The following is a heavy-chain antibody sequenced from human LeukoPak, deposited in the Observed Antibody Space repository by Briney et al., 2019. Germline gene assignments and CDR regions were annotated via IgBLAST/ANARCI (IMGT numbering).Heavy chain of an antibody. CDR2: ISGSDEST. Sequence: PGGSLRLSCAASGFTFSNYAMSWVRQAPGKGLEWVSVISGSDESTYCADSVKGRFTTSRDNSKNTLYLEMNSLRAEDTAVYYCAKDSTNSPSGAFDPWGQGTLVTVSS. CDR1: GFTFSNYA. CDR3: AKDSTNSPSGAFDP. J-gene: IGHJ5*02. V-gene: IGHV3-23*01. D-gene: IGHD1-26*01.